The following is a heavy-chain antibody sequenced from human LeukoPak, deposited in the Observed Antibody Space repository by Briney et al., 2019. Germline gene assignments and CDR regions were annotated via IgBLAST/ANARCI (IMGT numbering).Heavy chain of an antibody. Sequence: SETLSLTCTVSGGSISSYYWSWIRQPPGKGLEWIGYIYYSGSINYNPSLKSRVTISVDTSKNQFSLKLSSVTAADTAVYYCARGRGIAAAGTRIHWYFDLWGRGTLVTVSS. CDR3: ARGRGIAAAGTRIHWYFDL. J-gene: IGHJ2*01. D-gene: IGHD6-13*01. CDR2: IYYSGSI. CDR1: GGSISSYY. V-gene: IGHV4-59*08.